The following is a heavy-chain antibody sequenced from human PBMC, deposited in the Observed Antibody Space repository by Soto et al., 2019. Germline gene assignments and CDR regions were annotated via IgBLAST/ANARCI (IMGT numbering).Heavy chain of an antibody. CDR3: ARDNGMAGSFDP. CDR2: ISFTSSTI. V-gene: IGHV3-48*02. D-gene: IGHD2-8*01. Sequence: QLVESGGGLVQPGGSLRLSCAASGFTFSIYSMNWVRQPPGKGLEWVSYISFTSSTIFYADSVRGRFTISRDNAKNSLYLQMNTLRDEDTAVYYCARDNGMAGSFDPWGQGTLVTVSS. CDR1: GFTFSIYS. J-gene: IGHJ5*02.